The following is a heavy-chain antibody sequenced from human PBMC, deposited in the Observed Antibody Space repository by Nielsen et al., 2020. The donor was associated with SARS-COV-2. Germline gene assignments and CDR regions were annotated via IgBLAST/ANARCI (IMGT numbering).Heavy chain of an antibody. CDR3: AIDTSEYCTNGVCPGGYGMDV. D-gene: IGHD2-8*01. Sequence: SVKVSCKASGGTFSSYTISWVRQAPGQGLEWMGRIIPILGIANYAQKFQGRVTITADKSTSTAYMELSSLRSEDTAVYYCAIDTSEYCTNGVCPGGYGMDVWGQGTTVTVSS. J-gene: IGHJ6*02. V-gene: IGHV1-69*04. CDR1: GGTFSSYT. CDR2: IIPILGIA.